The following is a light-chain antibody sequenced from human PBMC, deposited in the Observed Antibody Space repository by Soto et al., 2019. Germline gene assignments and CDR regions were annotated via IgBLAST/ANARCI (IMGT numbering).Light chain of an antibody. J-gene: IGKJ1*01. CDR1: QSISSW. CDR3: QQSFSTLWT. Sequence: DIQMTHSRSILSASVGDIVTISYXASQSISSWVAWYQQKPGKAPRLLIYSASILQSGVPSRFSGSGSATDFTLTISGLQPEDFATYYCQQSFSTLWTFGQGTKVDIK. CDR2: SAS. V-gene: IGKV1-39*01.